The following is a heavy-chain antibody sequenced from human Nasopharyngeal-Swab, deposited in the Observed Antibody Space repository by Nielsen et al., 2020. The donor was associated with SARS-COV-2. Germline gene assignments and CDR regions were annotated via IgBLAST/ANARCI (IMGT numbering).Heavy chain of an antibody. Sequence: GESLKISCRASGYNFIDYWIGWVRQTPGKGLEWLWIIYPGDSDTRYSPSFQGQVTISADKSINTAYLQWSTLKASDTAIYYCARHGSGGFTYGLDCWGQGTLVTVSS. CDR2: IYPGDSDT. CDR1: GYNFIDYW. D-gene: IGHD5-18*01. CDR3: ARHGSGGFTYGLDC. V-gene: IGHV5-51*01. J-gene: IGHJ4*02.